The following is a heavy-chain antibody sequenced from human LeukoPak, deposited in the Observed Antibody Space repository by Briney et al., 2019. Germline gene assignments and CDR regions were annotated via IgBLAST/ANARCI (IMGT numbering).Heavy chain of an antibody. V-gene: IGHV3-30*03. J-gene: IGHJ5*02. CDR3: SGYNWFDP. Sequence: GGSLRLSCAASGFTVSSNYMSWVRQAPGKGLEWVAVISYDGSNKYYADSVKGRFTISRDNSKNTLYLQMNSLRAEDTAVYYCSGYNWFDPWGQGTLVTVSS. CDR1: GFTVSSNY. CDR2: ISYDGSNK. D-gene: IGHD3-22*01.